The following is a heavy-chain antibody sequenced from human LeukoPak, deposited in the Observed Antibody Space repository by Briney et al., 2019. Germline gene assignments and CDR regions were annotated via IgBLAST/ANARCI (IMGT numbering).Heavy chain of an antibody. Sequence: GGSLRLSCAASGFTFSSYWMHWVRHAPGKGLVWVSRINSDGSSTNYAASVKGRFTISRDNAKNTLHLQMNSLRAEDTAVYYCARVLHKRNYDSSTYYGYWGQGTLVTVSS. CDR2: INSDGSST. D-gene: IGHD3-22*01. CDR3: ARVLHKRNYDSSTYYGY. J-gene: IGHJ4*02. V-gene: IGHV3-74*01. CDR1: GFTFSSYW.